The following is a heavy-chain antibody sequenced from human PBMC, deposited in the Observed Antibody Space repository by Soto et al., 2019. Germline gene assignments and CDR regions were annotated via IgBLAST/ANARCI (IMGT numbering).Heavy chain of an antibody. V-gene: IGHV5-51*01. J-gene: IGHJ4*02. CDR1: GYSFTSYW. Sequence: GESLKISCKGSGYSFTSYWIGWVRQMPGKGLEWMGIIYPGDSDTRYSPSFQGQVTISADKSISTAYLQWSSLKASDTAMYYCARQPLKRYFDWLSPRYYFDYWGQGTMVTVYS. CDR3: ARQPLKRYFDWLSPRYYFDY. D-gene: IGHD3-9*01. CDR2: IYPGDSDT.